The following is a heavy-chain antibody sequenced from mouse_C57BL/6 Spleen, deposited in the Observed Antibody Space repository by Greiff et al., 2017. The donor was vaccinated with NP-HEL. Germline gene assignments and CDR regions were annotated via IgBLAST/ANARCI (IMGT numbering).Heavy chain of an antibody. D-gene: IGHD1-1*01. V-gene: IGHV1-61*01. CDR1: GYTFTSYW. J-gene: IGHJ2*01. Sequence: QVQLQQPGAELVRPGSSVKLSCKASGYTFTSYWMDWVKQRPGQGLEWIGNIYPSDSETHYNQKFKDKATLTVDKSSSTAYVQLSSLTSEDSAVYYCARDYYGSSLNWGQGTTLTVSS. CDR3: ARDYYGSSLN. CDR2: IYPSDSET.